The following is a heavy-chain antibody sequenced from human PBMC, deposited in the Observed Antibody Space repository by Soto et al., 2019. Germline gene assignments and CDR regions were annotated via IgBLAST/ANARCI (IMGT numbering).Heavy chain of an antibody. CDR3: GKSFNDSWTGYLPLLAY. V-gene: IGHV1-2*02. Sequence: ASVKVSCKTSGYTFTGHHIHWVRQAPGQGLEWVGWINPKNGGTNYAQKFLGRVTMTRDTSIATAYMDLSGLRSDDTAVYYCGKSFNDSWTGYLPLLAYWGQGTLVTVSS. D-gene: IGHD3-3*01. CDR1: GYTFTGHH. J-gene: IGHJ4*02. CDR2: INPKNGGT.